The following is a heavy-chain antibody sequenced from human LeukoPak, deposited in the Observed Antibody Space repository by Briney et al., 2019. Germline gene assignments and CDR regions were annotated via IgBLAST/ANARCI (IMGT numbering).Heavy chain of an antibody. CDR1: GGSISSSSYY. J-gene: IGHJ6*02. D-gene: IGHD3-10*01. CDR2: IYYRGST. Sequence: PSETLSLTCTVSGGSISSSSYYWGWVRQPTGKGLEWIGSIYYRGSTYYNPSLKSRVTISVDTSKNQFSLKLSSVTAADTAVYYCARLTWFGELSGYGMDVWGQGTTVTVSS. CDR3: ARLTWFGELSGYGMDV. V-gene: IGHV4-39*01.